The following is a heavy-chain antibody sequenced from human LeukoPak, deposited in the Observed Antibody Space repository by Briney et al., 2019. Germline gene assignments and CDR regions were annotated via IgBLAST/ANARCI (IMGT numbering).Heavy chain of an antibody. V-gene: IGHV4-59*01. CDR3: ARDYYDSSGVYYFDY. D-gene: IGHD3-22*01. Sequence: SETLSLTRTVSGGSISSYYWSWIRQPPGKGLEWIGYIYYSGSTNYNPSLKSRVTISVDTSKNQFSLRLSSVTAADTAVYYCARDYYDSSGVYYFDYWGQGTLVTVSS. CDR2: IYYSGST. CDR1: GGSISSYY. J-gene: IGHJ4*02.